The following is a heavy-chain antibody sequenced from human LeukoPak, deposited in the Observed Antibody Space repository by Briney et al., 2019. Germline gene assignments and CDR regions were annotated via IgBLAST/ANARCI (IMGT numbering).Heavy chain of an antibody. CDR3: AREAQSGDYYFDY. CDR1: GFTVSSNY. J-gene: IGHJ4*02. D-gene: IGHD4-17*01. V-gene: IGHV3-53*01. Sequence: PGGSLRLSCAASGFTVSSNYMSWVRQAPGKGLEWVSVIYSGGSTYYADSVKGRFTISRDNSKNTLYLQMNSLRAEDTAVYYCAREAQSGDYYFDYWGQGTLVTVSS. CDR2: IYSGGST.